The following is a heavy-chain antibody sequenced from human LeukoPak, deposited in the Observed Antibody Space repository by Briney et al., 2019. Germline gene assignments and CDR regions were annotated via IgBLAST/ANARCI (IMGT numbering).Heavy chain of an antibody. CDR2: IIPIFGTA. V-gene: IGHV1-69*13. J-gene: IGHJ4*02. CDR1: GGTFSSYA. Sequence: SVKVSCKASGGTFSSYAISWVRQAPGQGLEWMGGIIPIFGTANYAQKFQGRVTITADVSTSTAYMELSSLRSEDTAVYYCARGQGLGGSYYSHFDYWGQGTLVTVSS. D-gene: IGHD1-26*01. CDR3: ARGQGLGGSYYSHFDY.